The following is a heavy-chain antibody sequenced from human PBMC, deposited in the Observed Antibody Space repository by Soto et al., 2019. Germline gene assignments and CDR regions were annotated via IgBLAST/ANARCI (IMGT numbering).Heavy chain of an antibody. J-gene: IGHJ6*03. CDR2: IYYLGNT. CDR3: VRQLVVVAWGYYYYYMYV. CDR1: RVSISSSSYY. D-gene: IGHD2-15*01. Sequence: SETLSLTCTVSRVSISSSSYYWGWIRQPPGQGLEWLGTIYYLGNTYYNPSLKSRVTISVDTSKSQLFLKLSSVTAADTAVYYSVRQLVVVAWGYYYYYMYVWGKGTTVSVSS. V-gene: IGHV4-39*01.